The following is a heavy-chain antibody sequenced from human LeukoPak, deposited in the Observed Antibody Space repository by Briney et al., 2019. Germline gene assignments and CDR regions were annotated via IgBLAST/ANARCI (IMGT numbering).Heavy chain of an antibody. CDR2: IIPIFGTA. J-gene: IGHJ4*02. CDR1: GGTFSSYA. D-gene: IGHD1-26*01. V-gene: IGHV1-69*05. CDR3: ASLQDSGRYYSGE. Sequence: ASVKVSCKASGGTFSSYAISWVRQAPGQGLEWIGRIIPIFGTANYAQKFQGRVTITTDESTSTAYMELSSLRSEDTAVYYCASLQDSGRYYSGEWGQGTLVTVSS.